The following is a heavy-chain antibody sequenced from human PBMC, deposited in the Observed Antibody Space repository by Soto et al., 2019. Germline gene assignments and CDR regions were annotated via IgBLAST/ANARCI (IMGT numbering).Heavy chain of an antibody. V-gene: IGHV1-3*01. D-gene: IGHD3-16*02. CDR3: ARDPSRRGNYRPFDY. CDR1: GDTFTNYA. Sequence: EASVKVSCKASGDTFTNYAMHWVRQAPGQRLEWMGWINAGNGNTKYSQKFQGRVTITRDTSASTAYMELSSLRSEDTAVYYCARDPSRRGNYRPFDYWGQGTLVTVSS. J-gene: IGHJ4*02. CDR2: INAGNGNT.